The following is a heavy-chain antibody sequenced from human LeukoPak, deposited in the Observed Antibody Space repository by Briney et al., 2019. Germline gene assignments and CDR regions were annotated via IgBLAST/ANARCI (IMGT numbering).Heavy chain of an antibody. J-gene: IGHJ4*02. D-gene: IGHD3-10*01. CDR2: ISWNRRTM. Sequence: GGSLRLSCAASGFTFDDYAMHWVRQVPGKGLEWVSGISWNRRTMGYADSVKGRFTISRDNAKNSLYLQMNSLRAEDTALYYCAKDIIPYYYGSGSYPDYWGQGTLVTVSS. V-gene: IGHV3-9*01. CDR1: GFTFDDYA. CDR3: AKDIIPYYYGSGSYPDY.